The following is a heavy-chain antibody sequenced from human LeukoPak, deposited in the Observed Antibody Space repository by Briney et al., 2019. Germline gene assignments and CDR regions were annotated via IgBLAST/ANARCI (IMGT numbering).Heavy chain of an antibody. J-gene: IGHJ4*02. CDR3: ATDYYYDCSGSYYTVDY. CDR2: INPNSGGT. CDR1: GYTFTGYY. D-gene: IGHD3-22*01. Sequence: ASVKVSCKASGYTFTGYYMHWVRQAPGQGLEWMGWINPNSGGTNYAQKFQGRVTMTRDTSISTAYMELSRLRSDDTAVYYCATDYYYDCSGSYYTVDYWGQGTLVTVSS. V-gene: IGHV1-2*02.